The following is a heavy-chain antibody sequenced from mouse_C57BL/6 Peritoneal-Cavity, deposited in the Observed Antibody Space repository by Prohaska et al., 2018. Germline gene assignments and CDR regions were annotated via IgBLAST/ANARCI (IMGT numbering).Heavy chain of an antibody. CDR2: IEPETGGT. Sequence: QFQLQQSGAELARPRASVTLSCKASGYTFTDYEMHWVKHTPVHGLEWIGAIEPETGGTAYNQKFKGKSIRTADKTASTAYMAVRSLISEDSAGDYDARWRDSFYMGYWGQGTTLTVS. J-gene: IGHJ2*01. V-gene: IGHV1-15*01. CDR3: ARWRDSFYMGY. CDR1: GYTFTDYE. D-gene: IGHD2-12*01.